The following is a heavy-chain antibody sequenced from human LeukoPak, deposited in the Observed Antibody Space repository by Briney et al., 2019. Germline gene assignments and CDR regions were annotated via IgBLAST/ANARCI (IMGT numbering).Heavy chain of an antibody. CDR1: GFTFDVYS. CDR2: ISRKSGSI. J-gene: IGHJ6*03. V-gene: IGHV3-9*03. D-gene: IGHD2-2*02. Sequence: GGSLRLSCAASGFTFDVYSMHWVRHAPGKGLEWVSGISRKSGSIGYADSVKGRFTISRDHAKNCLYLHMNRLRAEDMALYYCARVAAEVVGVPGAIGFGWLRRDYYYMDVWGKGTTVTVSS. CDR3: ARVAAEVVGVPGAIGFGWLRRDYYYMDV.